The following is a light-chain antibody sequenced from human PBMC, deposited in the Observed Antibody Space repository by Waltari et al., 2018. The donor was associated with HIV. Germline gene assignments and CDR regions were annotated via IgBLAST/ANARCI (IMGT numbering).Light chain of an antibody. V-gene: IGLV2-23*02. Sequence: QSALTQPASVSGSPGQSITISCTGTSSDVGGYNYVSCYQQHPGKAPKLMFYDVSKRPSGVSNRFSGSKSGNTASLTISGLQAEDEADYYCCSYAGSSTWVFGGGTKLTVL. J-gene: IGLJ3*02. CDR3: CSYAGSSTWV. CDR2: DVS. CDR1: SSDVGGYNY.